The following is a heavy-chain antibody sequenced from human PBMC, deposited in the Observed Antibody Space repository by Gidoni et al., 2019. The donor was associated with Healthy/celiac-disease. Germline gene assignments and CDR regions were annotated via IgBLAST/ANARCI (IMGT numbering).Heavy chain of an antibody. J-gene: IGHJ6*02. Sequence: EVQLLESGGGLVQPGGSLRLSCAASGFTFSSYVMSWVRQAPGKGLEWVSAISGSGGSTYYADSVKGRFTISRDNSKNTLYLQMNSLRAEDTAVYYCAKAPPAYSSGWYGLYYYGMDVWGQGTTVTVSS. D-gene: IGHD6-19*01. CDR2: ISGSGGST. V-gene: IGHV3-23*01. CDR1: GFTFSSYV. CDR3: AKAPPAYSSGWYGLYYYGMDV.